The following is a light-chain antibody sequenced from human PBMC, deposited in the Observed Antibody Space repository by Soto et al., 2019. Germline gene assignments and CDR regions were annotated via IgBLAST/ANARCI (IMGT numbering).Light chain of an antibody. CDR3: SSYTSSTTRV. Sequence: QSALTKPASVSGSPGQSITISCTGTSSDVGDYNYVSWYQQHPGKAPKLMIYDVSNRPSGVSNRFSGSKSGSTASLTISGLQAEDEADYYCSSYTSSTTRVFGTGTKLTVL. V-gene: IGLV2-14*01. CDR1: SSDVGDYNY. CDR2: DVS. J-gene: IGLJ1*01.